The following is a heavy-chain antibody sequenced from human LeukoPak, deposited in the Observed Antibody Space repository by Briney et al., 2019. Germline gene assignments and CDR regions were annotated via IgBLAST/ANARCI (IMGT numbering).Heavy chain of an antibody. CDR3: ARGHFGLDV. Sequence: GGSLRLSCEGSGITFGNHYMSWIRQASGKGLEWVSYIHSGGGDIYYADSVKGRFTISRDNAKNPLYLQMNSLRAEDTAVYYCARGHFGLDVWGQGTTVTVSS. V-gene: IGHV3-11*01. CDR2: IHSGGGDI. CDR1: GITFGNHY. J-gene: IGHJ6*02.